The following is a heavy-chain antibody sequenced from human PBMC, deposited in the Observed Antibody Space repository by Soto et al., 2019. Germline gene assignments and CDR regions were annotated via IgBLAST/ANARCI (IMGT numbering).Heavy chain of an antibody. CDR3: ARERSAAGTGWFDP. CDR2: MNPNSGNT. J-gene: IGHJ5*02. Sequence: QVQLVQSGAEVKKPGASVKVSCKASGYTFTSYDINWVRQATGQGLEWMGWMNPNSGNTGYAQKFQGRVTMTRTTSISKAYMELSSLRSEDTAVYYCARERSAAGTGWFDPWGQGTRVTVSS. CDR1: GYTFTSYD. V-gene: IGHV1-8*01. D-gene: IGHD6-13*01.